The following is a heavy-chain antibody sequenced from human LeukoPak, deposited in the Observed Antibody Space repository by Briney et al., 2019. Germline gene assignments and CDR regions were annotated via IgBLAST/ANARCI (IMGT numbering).Heavy chain of an antibody. V-gene: IGHV4-39*07. Sequence: SETLSLTCTVSGGSISSSSYYWGWIRQPPGKGLEWIGSIYYSGSTYYNPSLKSRVTISVDTSKNQFSLKLSSVTAADTAVYYCRATHPRYYYGMDVWGQGTTVTVSS. D-gene: IGHD1-26*01. CDR1: GGSISSSSYY. J-gene: IGHJ6*02. CDR2: IYYSGST. CDR3: RATHPRYYYGMDV.